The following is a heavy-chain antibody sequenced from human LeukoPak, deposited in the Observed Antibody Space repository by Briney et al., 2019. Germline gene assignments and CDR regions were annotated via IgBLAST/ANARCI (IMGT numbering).Heavy chain of an antibody. CDR2: VYYSGST. J-gene: IGHJ4*02. D-gene: IGHD2/OR15-2a*01. CDR3: ARRISGPDYFDY. CDR1: GGSISSYY. V-gene: IGHV4-39*01. Sequence: SETLSLTCTVSGGSISSYYWSWIRQPPGKGLEWIGSVYYSGSTYYNPSLKSRVTISVDTSKNQFSLKLSSVTAADTAVFYCARRISGPDYFDYWGQGTLVTVS.